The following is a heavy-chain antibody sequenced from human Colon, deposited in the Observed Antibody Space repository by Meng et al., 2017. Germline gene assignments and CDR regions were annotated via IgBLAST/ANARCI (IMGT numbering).Heavy chain of an antibody. Sequence: GESLKISCKGSGYSFTNYWLGWVRQVPGRGLEWMGIIYPGDSDTRYSPSFQGQVTISADRSISTAYLQWCSLKASDAALYYYARLRIYTYGRGSWFDPWGQGTLVTVSS. D-gene: IGHD5-18*01. V-gene: IGHV5-51*01. CDR2: IYPGDSDT. J-gene: IGHJ5*02. CDR1: GYSFTNYW. CDR3: ARLRIYTYGRGSWFDP.